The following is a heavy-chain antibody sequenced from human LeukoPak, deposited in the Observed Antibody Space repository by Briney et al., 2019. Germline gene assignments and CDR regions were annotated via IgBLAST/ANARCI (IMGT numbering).Heavy chain of an antibody. CDR1: EFTFSVYA. CDR3: ARVVPGTGFFY. V-gene: IGHV3-21*01. D-gene: IGHD2-8*02. J-gene: IGHJ4*02. CDR2: ISSTSSHI. Sequence: GGSLRLSCAASEFTFSVYAMNWVRQAPGKGLEWVSSISSTSSHIYYADSVKGRFTISRDNAKNSLYLQMNSLRAEDTAVYYCARVVPGTGFFYWGQGTLVTVSS.